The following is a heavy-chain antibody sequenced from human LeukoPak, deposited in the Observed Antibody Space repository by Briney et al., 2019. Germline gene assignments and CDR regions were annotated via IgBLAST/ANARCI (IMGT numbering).Heavy chain of an antibody. J-gene: IGHJ5*02. CDR3: ARIAVAPRSWFDP. Sequence: ASVKVSCKASGYTFTSYAMNWVRQAPGQGLEWMGWINTNTGNPTYAQGFTGRSVFSLDTSVSTAYLQVSSLKAEDTAVYYCARIAVAPRSWFDPWGQGTLVTVSS. CDR2: INTNTGNP. CDR1: GYTFTSYA. D-gene: IGHD6-19*01. V-gene: IGHV7-4-1*02.